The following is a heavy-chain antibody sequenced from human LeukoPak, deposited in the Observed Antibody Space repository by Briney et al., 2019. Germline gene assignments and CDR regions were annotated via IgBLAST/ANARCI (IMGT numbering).Heavy chain of an antibody. CDR1: GFTFSSYS. CDR3: ATQGFGVVNPIDY. V-gene: IGHV3-21*01. D-gene: IGHD3-3*01. CDR2: ISSSSSYI. Sequence: GGSLRLSCAASGFTFSSYSMNWVRQAPGKGLEWVSSISSSSSYIYYADSVKGRFTISRDNAKNSLYLQMNSLRAEDTAVYYCATQGFGVVNPIDYWGQGTQVTVSS. J-gene: IGHJ4*02.